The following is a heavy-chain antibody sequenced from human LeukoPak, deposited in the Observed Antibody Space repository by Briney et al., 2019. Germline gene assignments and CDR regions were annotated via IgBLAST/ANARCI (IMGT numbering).Heavy chain of an antibody. V-gene: IGHV3-48*04. CDR2: ISTSSSTI. CDR3: AREGDY. CDR1: GFTFSSNS. Sequence: GGTLRLSCAASGFTFSSNSMNWVRQAPGKGLEWVAYISTSSSTIYYADSVKGRFTISRDNAKNSLYLQMNSLRAEDTAVYYCAREGDYWGQGTLVTVSS. J-gene: IGHJ4*02.